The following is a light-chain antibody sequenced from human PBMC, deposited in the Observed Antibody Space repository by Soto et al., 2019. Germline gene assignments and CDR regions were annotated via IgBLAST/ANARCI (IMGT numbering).Light chain of an antibody. V-gene: IGKV2-28*01. J-gene: IGKJ1*01. CDR1: QSLLHSNGKTF. CDR3: MQTLQTPGT. CDR2: SAS. Sequence: DIVMTQSPLSLPVTPGEPASNSCRSSQSLLHSNGKTFLDWYLQKPGQSPQLLIFSASKRASGVPYKVNGRGIRTDFTLKIKRGEAEGVWGYYCMQTLQTPGTFGQGTKVDIK.